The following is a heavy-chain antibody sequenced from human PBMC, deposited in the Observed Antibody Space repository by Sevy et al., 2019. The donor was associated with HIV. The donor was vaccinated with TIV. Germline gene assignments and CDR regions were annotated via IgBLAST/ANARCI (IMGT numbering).Heavy chain of an antibody. Sequence: GESLKISCKGSGYSFTSYCIGWVRQMPGKGLEWMGMIYPGDSDTRYSPSFQGQVTISADKSISTAYLQWSSLKASDTAMYYCASSIAAAAYEAFDIWGQGTMVTVSS. CDR2: IYPGDSDT. CDR3: ASSIAAAAYEAFDI. J-gene: IGHJ3*02. D-gene: IGHD6-13*01. V-gene: IGHV5-51*01. CDR1: GYSFTSYC.